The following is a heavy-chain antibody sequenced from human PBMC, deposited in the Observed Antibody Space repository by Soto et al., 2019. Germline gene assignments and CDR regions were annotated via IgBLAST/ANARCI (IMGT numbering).Heavy chain of an antibody. J-gene: IGHJ3*02. CDR1: GFTFSNYA. Sequence: EVQLLESGGGLVQPGGSLRLSCAASGFTFSNYAMSWVRQAPVKGLEWVSLVSGNGGSTYYADSVKGRVTISRDNSKKTLYLQMNSLRAEEPAVYFCARLLSAVDIWGQGTLVTVSS. D-gene: IGHD3-3*02. CDR2: VSGNGGST. CDR3: ARLLSAVDI. V-gene: IGHV3-23*01.